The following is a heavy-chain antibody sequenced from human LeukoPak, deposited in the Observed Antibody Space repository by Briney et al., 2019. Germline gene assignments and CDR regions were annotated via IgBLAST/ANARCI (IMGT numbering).Heavy chain of an antibody. CDR3: AKLLMTAVTNVDY. Sequence: GGSLRLSCTASGFTFSSYAMSWVRLAPGKGLEWVSAISGSGSNTYYTDSVKGRFTISRDNSKNTLYLQMNSLRAEDTAVYYCAKLLMTAVTNVDYWGQGTLVTVSS. CDR2: ISGSGSNT. J-gene: IGHJ4*02. V-gene: IGHV3-23*01. CDR1: GFTFSSYA. D-gene: IGHD4-17*01.